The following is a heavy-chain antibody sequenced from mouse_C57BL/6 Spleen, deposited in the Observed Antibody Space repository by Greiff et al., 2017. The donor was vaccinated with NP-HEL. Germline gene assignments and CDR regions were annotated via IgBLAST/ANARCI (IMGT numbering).Heavy chain of an antibody. CDR1: GYSFTGYY. CDR2: INPSTGGT. J-gene: IGHJ4*01. CDR3: ARSLTTVVAPNAMDY. V-gene: IGHV1-42*01. D-gene: IGHD1-1*01. Sequence: VQLQQSGPELVKPGASVKISCKASGYSFTGYYMNWVKQSPEKSLEWIGEINPSTGGTTYNQKFKAKATLTVDKSSSTAYMQLKSLTSEDSAVYYCARSLTTVVAPNAMDYWGQGTSVTVSS.